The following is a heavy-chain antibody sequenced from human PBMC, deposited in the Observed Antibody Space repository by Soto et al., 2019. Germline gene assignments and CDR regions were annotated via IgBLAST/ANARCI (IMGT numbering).Heavy chain of an antibody. V-gene: IGHV4-39*01. CDR3: ARHGTSYCTSTSCYAGDYYYYMDV. Sequence: SETLALTCTVSGCSIKGDYWGWIRQPPGKGLEWIGSIYYSGSTYYNPSLKGRLTISVDTSKNQFSLKLSSVTAADTAVYYCARHGTSYCTSTSCYAGDYYYYMDVWGKGTTVTVSS. J-gene: IGHJ6*03. D-gene: IGHD2-2*01. CDR2: IYYSGST. CDR1: GCSIKGDY.